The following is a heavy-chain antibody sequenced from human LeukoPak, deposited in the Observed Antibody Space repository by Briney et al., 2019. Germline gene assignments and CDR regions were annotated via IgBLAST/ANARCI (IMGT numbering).Heavy chain of an antibody. CDR2: FDPEDGET. J-gene: IGHJ4*02. V-gene: IGHV1-24*01. CDR1: GYTLTELS. Sequence: ASVKVSCKVSGYTLTELSMHWVRQAPGKRLEWMGGFDPEDGETIYAQKFQGRVTMTEDTSTDTAYMELSSLRSEDTAVYYCATGGRITMVRGVYYMNAFDYWGQGALVTVSS. D-gene: IGHD3-10*01. CDR3: ATGGRITMVRGVYYMNAFDY.